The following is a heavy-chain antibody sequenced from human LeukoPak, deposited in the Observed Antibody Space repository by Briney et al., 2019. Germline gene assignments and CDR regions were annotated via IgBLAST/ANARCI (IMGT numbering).Heavy chain of an antibody. Sequence: GGSLRLSCAASGFTFIRYDMHWVRQRTGKGLEWVSTAGTTDDTFYADSVMGRFTISREDVKNSLYLQMNSLSAGDTAVCYHAIGRFAGLIIGRALDVWGKGTTVTVSS. V-gene: IGHV3-13*01. J-gene: IGHJ6*04. D-gene: IGHD2-8*01. CDR1: GFTFIRYD. CDR3: AIGRFAGLIIGRALDV. CDR2: AGTTDDT.